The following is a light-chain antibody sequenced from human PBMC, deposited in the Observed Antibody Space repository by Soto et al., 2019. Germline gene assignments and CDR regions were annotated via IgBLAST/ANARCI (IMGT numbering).Light chain of an antibody. J-gene: IGKJ5*01. Sequence: EIVLTQSPGTLSLSPGERATLSCRASQSVSSSYLAWYQHKPGQAPSLLIYHASSRAAGIPDRFSGSGSGADFTLTISRLEPEDFAVYYCQQYVNSPGTFGQGTRLEIK. CDR3: QQYVNSPGT. CDR1: QSVSSSY. CDR2: HAS. V-gene: IGKV3-20*01.